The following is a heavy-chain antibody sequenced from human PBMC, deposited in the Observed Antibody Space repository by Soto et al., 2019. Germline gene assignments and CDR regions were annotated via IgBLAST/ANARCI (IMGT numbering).Heavy chain of an antibody. D-gene: IGHD3-16*02. CDR3: ARVGVHLGELSLSRVYYFDY. V-gene: IGHV4-31*03. J-gene: IGHJ4*02. CDR2: IYYSGST. CDR1: GGSISSGGYY. Sequence: QVQLQESGPGLVKPSQTLSLTCTVSGGSISSGGYYWSWIRQHPGKGLEWIGYIYYSGSTYYNPSLKRRVTISVDTSKNQFSLKLSSVTAADTAVYYCARVGVHLGELSLSRVYYFDYWGQGTLVTVSS.